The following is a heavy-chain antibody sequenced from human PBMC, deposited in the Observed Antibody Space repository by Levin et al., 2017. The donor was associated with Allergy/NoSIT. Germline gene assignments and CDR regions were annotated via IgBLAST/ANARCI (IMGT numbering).Heavy chain of an antibody. CDR3: ARDLYYYDVRYFDY. J-gene: IGHJ4*02. Sequence: GESLKISCKASGYTFTGYYMHWVRQAPGQGLEWMGWINPNSGGTNYAQKFQGRVTMTRDTSISTAYMELSRLRSDDTAVYYCARDLYYYDVRYFDYWGQGTLVTVSS. D-gene: IGHD3-22*01. V-gene: IGHV1-2*02. CDR1: GYTFTGYY. CDR2: INPNSGGT.